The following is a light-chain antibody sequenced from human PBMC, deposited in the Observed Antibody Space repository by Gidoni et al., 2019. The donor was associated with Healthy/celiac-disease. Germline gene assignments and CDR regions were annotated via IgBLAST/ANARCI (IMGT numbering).Light chain of an antibody. V-gene: IGLV2-14*03. J-gene: IGLJ2*01. CDR1: SSDVGGYNY. Sequence: QSALTQPAPVSGSPGQSITISCTGTSSDVGGYNYVSWYQQHTGKAPKLMIYDVSNRPSGVSNRFSGSKSGNTASLTISGRQAEDEADYYCSSYTSSSTLSVVFGGGTKLTVL. CDR3: SSYTSSSTLSVV. CDR2: DVS.